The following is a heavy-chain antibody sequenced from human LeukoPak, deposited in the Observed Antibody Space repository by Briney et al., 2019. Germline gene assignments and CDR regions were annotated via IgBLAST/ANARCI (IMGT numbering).Heavy chain of an antibody. Sequence: GGSLRLSCAAPGFTFSSYAMSWVRQAPGKGLEWVSAISGSGGSTYYADPVKGRFTISRDNSKNTLYLQMNSLRAEDTAVYYCAKEPLPFDGGADYWGQGTLVTVSS. V-gene: IGHV3-23*01. CDR2: ISGSGGST. J-gene: IGHJ4*02. CDR1: GFTFSSYA. D-gene: IGHD3-16*01. CDR3: AKEPLPFDGGADY.